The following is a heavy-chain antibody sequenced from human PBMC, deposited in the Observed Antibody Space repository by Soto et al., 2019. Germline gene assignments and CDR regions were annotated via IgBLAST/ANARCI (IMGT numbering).Heavy chain of an antibody. CDR3: ARDVVTAVAGSVNWFDP. CDR2: IWYDGTKK. CDR1: GFSLRTYG. V-gene: IGHV3-33*01. D-gene: IGHD6-19*01. J-gene: IGHJ5*02. Sequence: QVQLVESGGGVVQSGRSLTLSCAASGFSLRTYGMQWPRRAPGKGLEWVAFIWYDGTKKFYANSVKGRSTISTDTSNNILYRQMIGLRAADTAVYSCARDVVTAVAGSVNWFDPWGQGTLVTVSS.